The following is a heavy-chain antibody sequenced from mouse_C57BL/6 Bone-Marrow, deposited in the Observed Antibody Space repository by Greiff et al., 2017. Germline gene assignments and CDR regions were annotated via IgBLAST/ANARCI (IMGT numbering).Heavy chain of an antibody. J-gene: IGHJ4*01. V-gene: IGHV1-76*01. CDR3: ARRGELPSMDY. CDR1: GSTFTDYY. Sequence: QVQLQQSGAELVRPGASVKLSCKASGSTFTDYYINWVKQRPGQGLEWIARIYPGSGNTYYNEKFKDKATLTAEKSSSTAYMQLSSLTSEDSAVYFCARRGELPSMDYWGQGTSVTVSS. CDR2: IYPGSGNT.